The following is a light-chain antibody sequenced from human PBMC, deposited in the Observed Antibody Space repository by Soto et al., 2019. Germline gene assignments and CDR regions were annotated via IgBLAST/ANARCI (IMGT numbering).Light chain of an antibody. J-gene: IGLJ1*01. CDR3: VSFTSSTTYV. CDR2: DVT. V-gene: IGLV2-14*01. CDR1: SSDVGGSNH. Sequence: QSALTQPAYLSDSPGQSITISCTGTSSDVGGSNHVSWYQQHPGKAPKLIIYDVTNRPSGVSHRFSGSKSGSTASLIISGLQAEDEADYYCVSFTSSTTYVFGTGTKLTVL.